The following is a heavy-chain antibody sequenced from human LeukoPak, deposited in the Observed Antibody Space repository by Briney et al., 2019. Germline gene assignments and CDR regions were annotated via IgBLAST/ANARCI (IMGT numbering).Heavy chain of an antibody. D-gene: IGHD6-6*01. V-gene: IGHV3-66*01. CDR3: ARVQIAARSFDY. Sequence: PGGSLRLSCAASGFTVSSNYMSWVRQAPGKGLEWVSVIYSGGSTYYADSVKGRFTISRDNSKNTLYLQMNSLRAGDTAVYYCARVQIAARSFDYWGQGTLVTVSS. CDR2: IYSGGST. CDR1: GFTVSSNY. J-gene: IGHJ4*02.